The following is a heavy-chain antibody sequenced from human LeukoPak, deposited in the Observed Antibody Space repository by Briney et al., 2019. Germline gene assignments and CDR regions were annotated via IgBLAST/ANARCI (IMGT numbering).Heavy chain of an antibody. Sequence: PGGSLRLSCAASGFTFSSYGMHWVRQAPGKGLEWVAFIRYDGSNKYYADSVKGRFTISRDNSKNTLYLQMNSLRAEDTAVYYCASGPKYTAMVRRDFDYWGQGTLVTVSS. CDR3: ASGPKYTAMVRRDFDY. V-gene: IGHV3-30*02. J-gene: IGHJ4*02. CDR1: GFTFSSYG. CDR2: IRYDGSNK. D-gene: IGHD5-18*01.